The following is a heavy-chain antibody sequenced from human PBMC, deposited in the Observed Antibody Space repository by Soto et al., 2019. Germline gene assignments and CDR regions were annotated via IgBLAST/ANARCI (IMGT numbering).Heavy chain of an antibody. J-gene: IGHJ5*02. CDR2: VSYTGST. CDR1: GGSIIDYY. V-gene: IGHV4-59*01. CDR3: SRDRQAPTGRPEA. D-gene: IGHD3-9*01. Sequence: SETLSLTCTVSGGSIIDYYWSWIRQPPGKGLEWIGYVSYTGSTNYNPSLKSRLTMSVDTSRNQFSLKMRSVTAADTAVYFCSRDRQAPTGRPEAWGRGALVTVSS.